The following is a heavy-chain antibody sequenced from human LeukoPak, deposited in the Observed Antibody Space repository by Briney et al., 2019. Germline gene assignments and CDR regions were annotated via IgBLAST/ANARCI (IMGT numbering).Heavy chain of an antibody. J-gene: IGHJ4*02. CDR1: GFTFSDFW. CDR3: ARDHTVDGLVFDY. V-gene: IGHV3-7*01. D-gene: IGHD6-19*01. Sequence: GGSLRLSCAASGFTFSDFWMNWVRQAPGKGLEWVASIKQDGSEKYYVDSVKGRFTISRDNAKNSLHLQMNSLRAEDTAVYYCARDHTVDGLVFDYWGQGILVTVSS. CDR2: IKQDGSEK.